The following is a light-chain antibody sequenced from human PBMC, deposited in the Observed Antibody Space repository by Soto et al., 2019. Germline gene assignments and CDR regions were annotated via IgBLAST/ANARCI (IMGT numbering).Light chain of an antibody. J-gene: IGLJ1*01. CDR3: ISYASINTYV. V-gene: IGLV2-14*01. Sequence: QSVLTQPASVSGSPGQSITISCTGTSSDVGGYDYVSWYQQHPGKAPKLMIYDVTNRPSGVSNRFSGSKSGNTASLTISGLQAEDEADYYCISYASINTYVFGTG. CDR1: SSDVGGYDY. CDR2: DVT.